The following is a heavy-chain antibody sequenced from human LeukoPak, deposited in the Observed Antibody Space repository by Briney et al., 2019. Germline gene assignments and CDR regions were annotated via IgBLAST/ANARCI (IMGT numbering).Heavy chain of an antibody. D-gene: IGHD3-22*01. V-gene: IGHV3-23*01. CDR1: GFTFSSYA. J-gene: IGHJ4*02. Sequence: GGSLRLSCAASGFTFSSYAMSWVRQAPGKGLEWVSAISGSGGSTYYADSVKGRFTISRDNSKNTLYLQMNSLRAEDTAVYYCAKSLGRITMIVVLIPLVDYWGQGTLVTVSS. CDR2: ISGSGGST. CDR3: AKSLGRITMIVVLIPLVDY.